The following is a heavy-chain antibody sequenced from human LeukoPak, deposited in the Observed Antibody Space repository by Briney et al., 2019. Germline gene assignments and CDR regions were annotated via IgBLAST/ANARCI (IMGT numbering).Heavy chain of an antibody. V-gene: IGHV1-69*13. J-gene: IGHJ4*02. CDR1: GGTFSNYA. Sequence: EASVTVSCKASGGTFSNYAASWVRQAPGQGLEWMGGFIPVFGPANYAQKFQGRVTITADESTSTAYMELSSLRSEDTAVYYCARAGEVYNSGSYLEYWGQGTLVTVSS. D-gene: IGHD6-19*01. CDR2: FIPVFGPA. CDR3: ARAGEVYNSGSYLEY.